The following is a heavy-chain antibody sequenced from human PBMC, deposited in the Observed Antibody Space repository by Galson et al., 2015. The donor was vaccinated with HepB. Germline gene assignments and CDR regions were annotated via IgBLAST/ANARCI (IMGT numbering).Heavy chain of an antibody. CDR2: ISAYNGNT. D-gene: IGHD3-3*01. V-gene: IGHV1-18*04. J-gene: IGHJ4*02. CDR3: ARDLRFLELGGTNDY. Sequence: QSGAEVKKPGASVKVSCKASGYTFTSYGISWVRQAPGQGLEWMGWISAYNGNTNYAQKLQGRVTMTTDTSTSTAYMELRSLRSDDTAVYYCARDLRFLELGGTNDYWGQGTLVTVSS. CDR1: GYTFTSYG.